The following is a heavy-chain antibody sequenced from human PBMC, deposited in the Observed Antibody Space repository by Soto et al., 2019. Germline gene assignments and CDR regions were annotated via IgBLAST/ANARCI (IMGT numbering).Heavy chain of an antibody. D-gene: IGHD5-18*01. CDR2: IAYDGSNK. Sequence: QVQLVESGGAVVQPGKSLRLSCAASGFTFSSYVMYWVRQAPGKGLEWVAAIAYDGSNKYHADSLKGRFTISRDNSKNTLYLQMNSLRVEDTAVYYGAKDIVRYTYGACDYWGQGALVTVSS. CDR1: GFTFSSYV. CDR3: AKDIVRYTYGACDY. J-gene: IGHJ4*02. V-gene: IGHV3-30*18.